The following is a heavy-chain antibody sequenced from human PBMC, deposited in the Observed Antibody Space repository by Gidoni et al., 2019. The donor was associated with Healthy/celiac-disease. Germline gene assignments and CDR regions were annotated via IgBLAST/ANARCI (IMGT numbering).Heavy chain of an antibody. Sequence: QVQLVQSGAEVKKPGSSVKVSCKASGGHVSSYAISWVRQAPGQGLEWMGGIIPIFGTANYEQKFQGRVTITADKSTSTAYMELSSLRSEDTAVYYCARAGGAVAGVGYFDLWGRGTLVTVSS. CDR3: ARAGGAVAGVGYFDL. V-gene: IGHV1-69*06. CDR2: IIPIFGTA. CDR1: GGHVSSYA. J-gene: IGHJ2*01. D-gene: IGHD6-19*01.